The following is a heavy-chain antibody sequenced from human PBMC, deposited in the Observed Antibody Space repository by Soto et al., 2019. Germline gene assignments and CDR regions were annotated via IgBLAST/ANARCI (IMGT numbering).Heavy chain of an antibody. CDR1: GLTFSSYG. V-gene: IGHV3-30*18. J-gene: IGHJ6*02. CDR2: ISYDGRNK. Sequence: QVQLVESGGGVVQPGRSLRLSCAASGLTFSSYGMHWVRHAPGKGLEWVAVISYDGRNKYYADSVKGRFTISRDNSKNTLDLQMNSLRAEDTAVYYCAKYLAEMRGLEWLLIDYYYDGMDVWGQGTKVTVSS. CDR3: AKYLAEMRGLEWLLIDYYYDGMDV. D-gene: IGHD3-3*01.